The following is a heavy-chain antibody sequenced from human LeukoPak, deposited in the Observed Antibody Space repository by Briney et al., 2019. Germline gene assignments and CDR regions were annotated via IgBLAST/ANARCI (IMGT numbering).Heavy chain of an antibody. D-gene: IGHD6-19*01. Sequence: SGPTLVKPTQTLTLTCTFSGFPLSTSGVGVGWIRQPPGKALEWLALIYWDDDKRYSPSLKSRLTITKDTSKNQVVLTMTNMDPVDTATYYCAYTTTVASSTNWGQGTLVTVSS. CDR2: IYWDDDK. J-gene: IGHJ4*02. V-gene: IGHV2-5*02. CDR3: AYTTTVASSTN. CDR1: GFPLSTSGVG.